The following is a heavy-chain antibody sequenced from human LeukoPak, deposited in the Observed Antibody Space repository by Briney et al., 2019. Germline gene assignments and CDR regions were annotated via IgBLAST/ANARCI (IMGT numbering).Heavy chain of an antibody. CDR3: ASLIVVVPAAISFAFDI. CDR2: IYYSGST. D-gene: IGHD2-2*01. V-gene: IGHV4-39*01. CDR1: GGSISSSSYY. J-gene: IGHJ3*02. Sequence: PSETLSLTCTVSGGSISSSSYYWGWIRQPPGKGLEWIGSIYYSGSTSYNPSLKSRVTISVDTSKNQFSLKLSSVTAADTAVYYCASLIVVVPAAISFAFDIWGQGTMVTVSS.